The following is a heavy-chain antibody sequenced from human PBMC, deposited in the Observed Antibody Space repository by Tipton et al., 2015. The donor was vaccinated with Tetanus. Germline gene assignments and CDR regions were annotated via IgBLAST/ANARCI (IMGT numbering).Heavy chain of an antibody. Sequence: SLRLSCAASGFTFTRYAMHWLRQAPGKGLEWVAVITFDGNTKYYAESVKGRFTLSRDNSQNKLFLQMNSLKLEDTAVYYCAREDGGPTLDYFDSWGQGILVTVSS. J-gene: IGHJ4*02. V-gene: IGHV3-30-3*01. CDR3: AREDGGPTLDYFDS. CDR1: GFTFTRYA. CDR2: ITFDGNTK. D-gene: IGHD3-16*01.